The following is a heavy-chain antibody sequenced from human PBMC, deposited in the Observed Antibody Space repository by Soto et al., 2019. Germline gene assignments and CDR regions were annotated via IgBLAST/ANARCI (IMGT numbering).Heavy chain of an antibody. V-gene: IGHV1-18*01. J-gene: IGHJ4*02. CDR2: ISAYNGNT. Sequence: QVQLVQSGAEVKKPGASVKVSCKASGYTFTSYGISWVRQAPGQGLEWMGWISAYNGNTNYAQKLQGRVTMTTDTASSTAYMVLRRLRSDDTAVYCCARSIAAAVAFDYWGQGTLVTVSS. CDR3: ARSIAAAVAFDY. CDR1: GYTFTSYG. D-gene: IGHD6-13*01.